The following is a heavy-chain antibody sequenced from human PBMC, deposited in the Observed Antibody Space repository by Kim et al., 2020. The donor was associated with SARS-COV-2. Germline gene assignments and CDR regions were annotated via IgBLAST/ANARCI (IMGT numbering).Heavy chain of an antibody. V-gene: IGHV6-1*01. D-gene: IGHD4-17*01. CDR3: ARDTGDVGYDSYGDYVGYYYYGMDV. CDR1: GDSVSSNSAA. J-gene: IGHJ6*02. CDR2: TYYRSKWYN. Sequence: SQTLSLTCAISGDSVSSNSAAWNWIRQSPSRGLEWLGRTYYRSKWYNDYAVSVKSRITINPDTSKNQFSLQLNTVTPEDTAVYYCARDTGDVGYDSYGDYVGYYYYGMDVWGQGTTVTVSS.